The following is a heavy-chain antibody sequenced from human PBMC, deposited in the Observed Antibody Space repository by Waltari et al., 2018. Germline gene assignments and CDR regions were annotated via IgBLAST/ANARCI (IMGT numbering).Heavy chain of an antibody. J-gene: IGHJ3*02. CDR3: ARLAGYSSYFLAFDI. Sequence: QLQLQESGPGLVKPSETLSLTCTVSGGSISSSSYYWGWIRQPPGKGLEWIGSIYYRWSTYYTPPLKSRVTIPVDTSKNQFSLKLSPVTAADTAVYYCARLAGYSSYFLAFDIWGQGTMVTVSS. CDR2: IYYRWST. V-gene: IGHV4-39*01. D-gene: IGHD6-19*01. CDR1: GGSISSSSYY.